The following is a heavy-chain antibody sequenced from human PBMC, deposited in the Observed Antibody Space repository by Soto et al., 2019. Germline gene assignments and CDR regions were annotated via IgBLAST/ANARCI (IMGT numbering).Heavy chain of an antibody. Sequence: GKGLEWVSAISGSGGSTYYADSVKGRFTISRDNSKNTLYLQMNSLRAEDTVVYYCAKDKGFGVSDAFDXXXXRT. J-gene: IGHJ3*02. V-gene: IGHV3-23*01. D-gene: IGHD3-10*01. CDR2: ISGSGGST. CDR3: AKDKGFGVSDAFDX.